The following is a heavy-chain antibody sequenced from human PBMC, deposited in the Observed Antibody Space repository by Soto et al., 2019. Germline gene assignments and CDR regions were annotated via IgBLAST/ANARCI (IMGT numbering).Heavy chain of an antibody. J-gene: IGHJ5*02. Sequence: SETLSLTCAVYGGSFSGYYLSWIRQPPGKGLEWIGEINHSGSTNYNPSLKSRATISVDTSKNQFSLKLSSVTAADTAVYYCARQLFGHGDWFDPWGQGTLVTVSS. D-gene: IGHD2-21*01. V-gene: IGHV4-34*01. CDR1: GGSFSGYY. CDR3: ARQLFGHGDWFDP. CDR2: INHSGST.